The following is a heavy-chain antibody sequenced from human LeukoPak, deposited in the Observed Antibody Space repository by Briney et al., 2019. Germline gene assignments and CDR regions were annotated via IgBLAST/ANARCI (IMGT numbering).Heavy chain of an antibody. D-gene: IGHD2-21*01. V-gene: IGHV3-30*18. Sequence: GGSLRLSCAASGFTFRDYGMHWVRQAPGKGLEWVASISYDGSNKVYADSVKGRFTISRDNSKSTLYLQMNSLRAEDTAVYYCAKVRDCGGDCLDYWGQGTLVTVSS. J-gene: IGHJ4*02. CDR2: ISYDGSNK. CDR3: AKVRDCGGDCLDY. CDR1: GFTFRDYG.